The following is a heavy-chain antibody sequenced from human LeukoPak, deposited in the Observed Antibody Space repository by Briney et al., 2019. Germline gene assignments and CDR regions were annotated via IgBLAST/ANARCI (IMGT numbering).Heavy chain of an antibody. CDR2: IWYDGSNK. J-gene: IGHJ4*02. CDR3: ASVRAYYYDSSGYGEPDY. D-gene: IGHD3-22*01. Sequence: PGRSLRLSCAASGFTFSSYGMHWVRQAPGKGLEWVAVIWYDGSNKYYADSVKGRFTISRDNSKNSLYLQMDSLRAEDTAVYYCASVRAYYYDSSGYGEPDYWGQGTLVTVSS. CDR1: GFTFSSYG. V-gene: IGHV3-33*01.